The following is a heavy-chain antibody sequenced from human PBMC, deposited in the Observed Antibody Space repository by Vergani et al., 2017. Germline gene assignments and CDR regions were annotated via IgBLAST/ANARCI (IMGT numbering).Heavy chain of an antibody. CDR3: ATIGYRRWDYYFDY. V-gene: IGHV4-4*03. Sequence: QVQLQESGPGLVKPPGTLSLTCAVSGDSISSNKCWTWVRQPPGKGLAWIGEICHTEDTKYSPSLKSRVTVSVDESRNLFSLRLNSVTAADTAVYYCATIGYRRWDYYFDYWGQGILVTVSS. CDR2: ICHTEDT. CDR1: GDSISSNKC. J-gene: IGHJ4*02. D-gene: IGHD2-2*02.